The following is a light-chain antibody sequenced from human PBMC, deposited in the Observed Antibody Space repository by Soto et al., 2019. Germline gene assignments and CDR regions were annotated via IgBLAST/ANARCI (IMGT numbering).Light chain of an antibody. Sequence: QSALTQPASVSGSPGQSITISCTGTSHDIGGYKYVSWYQQHPGKAPKLMIYEVSNRPSGVSNRFSGSKSGNTASLTISGLQTEDEADYYCSSFTTTTTYVFGTGTKLTVL. J-gene: IGLJ1*01. CDR1: SHDIGGYKY. CDR2: EVS. CDR3: SSFTTTTTYV. V-gene: IGLV2-14*01.